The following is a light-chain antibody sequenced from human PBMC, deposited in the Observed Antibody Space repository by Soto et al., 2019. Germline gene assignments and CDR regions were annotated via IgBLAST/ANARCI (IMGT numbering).Light chain of an antibody. J-gene: IGLJ3*02. CDR2: EVT. V-gene: IGLV2-23*02. CDR1: SDDVGRYHF. CDR3: CSYANNHTPNWV. Sequence: QSVLTQPASVSGSPGQSITISCSGTSDDVGRYHFVSWYQQYPGKAPKLIIYEVTKRPSGVSNRFSGSKSGNTASLTISGLQAEDEADYHCCSYANNHTPNWVVGGGTKLTV.